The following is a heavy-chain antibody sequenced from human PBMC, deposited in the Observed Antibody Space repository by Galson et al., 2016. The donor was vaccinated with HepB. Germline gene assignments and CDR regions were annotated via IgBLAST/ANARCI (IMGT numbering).Heavy chain of an antibody. D-gene: IGHD6-13*01. CDR2: ISGSGVST. V-gene: IGHV3-23*01. CDR3: ARWLQNPTRTSSYYFDY. CDR1: GFTFSSYA. Sequence: SLRLSCAASGFTFSSYAISWVRQAPGKGLEWVSLISGSGVSTYYADSVKGRFTISRDNSKNTLYLQRNSLRADDTAVYYCARWLQNPTRTSSYYFDYWGQGTLVTVSS. J-gene: IGHJ4*02.